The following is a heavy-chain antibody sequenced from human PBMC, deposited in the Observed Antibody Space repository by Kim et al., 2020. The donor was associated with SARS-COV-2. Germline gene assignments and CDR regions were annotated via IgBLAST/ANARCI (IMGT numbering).Heavy chain of an antibody. CDR3: AGGWAAGGIDAFDG. D-gene: IGHD6-13*01. Sequence: YADSVKGPFNNSRDNAKNKLYLQMNSLRVEDTAVYYSAGGWAAGGIDAFDGWGQGTTVTVSS. J-gene: IGHJ3*01. V-gene: IGHV3-74*01.